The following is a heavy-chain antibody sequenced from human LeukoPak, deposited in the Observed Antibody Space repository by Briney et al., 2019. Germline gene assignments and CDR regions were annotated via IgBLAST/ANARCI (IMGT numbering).Heavy chain of an antibody. CDR3: AKRGVVIRVILVGFHKEAYYFDS. CDR1: GFTLSNYG. CDR2: ISGSGGST. Sequence: GGSLRLSCAVSGFTLSNYGMSWVRQAPGKGLEWVAGISGSGGSTNYADSVKGRFTISRDNPKNTLYLQMNSLRSEDTAVYFCAKRGVVIRVILVGFHKEAYYFDSWGQGAMVIVSS. J-gene: IGHJ4*02. V-gene: IGHV3-23*01. D-gene: IGHD3-22*01.